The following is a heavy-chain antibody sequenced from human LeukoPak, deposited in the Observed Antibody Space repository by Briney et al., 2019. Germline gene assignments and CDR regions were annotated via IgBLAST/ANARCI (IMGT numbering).Heavy chain of an antibody. Sequence: SEPLSLPSAFFGGSFSGYNWNWIRQPPGKGLEWIGEINHSGSTNYSPSLKSRVTVSLDTSKNQFSLKLNSVAAADTAVYYCARIVYTDTSKMMGLFDCWGQGTLVTVSP. J-gene: IGHJ4*02. CDR1: GGSFSGYN. CDR2: INHSGST. D-gene: IGHD1-1*01. CDR3: ARIVYTDTSKMMGLFDC. V-gene: IGHV4-34*01.